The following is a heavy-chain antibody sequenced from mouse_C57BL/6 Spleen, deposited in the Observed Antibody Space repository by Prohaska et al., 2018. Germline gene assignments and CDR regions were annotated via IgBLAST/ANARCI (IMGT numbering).Heavy chain of an antibody. CDR1: GYTFTSYW. CDR2: IYPGSGST. D-gene: IGHD2-3*01. CDR3: AMGMMVTSDY. V-gene: IGHV1-55*01. Sequence: QVQLQQPGAELVKPGASVKMSCKASGYTFTSYWITWLKHRPGQGLEWIGDIYPGSGSTNYNEKFKSKATLTVDTSSSTAYMQLSSLTSEDSAVYYCAMGMMVTSDYWGQGTTLTVSS. J-gene: IGHJ2*01.